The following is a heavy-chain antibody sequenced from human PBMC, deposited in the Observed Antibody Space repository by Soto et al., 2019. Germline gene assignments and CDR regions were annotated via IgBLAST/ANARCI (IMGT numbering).Heavy chain of an antibody. CDR2: INHSGST. J-gene: IGHJ4*02. CDR3: AREEYYYDSSGYYPDY. Sequence: SETLSLTCAVYGGSFSGYYWRWIRQPPGKGLEWIGEINHSGSTNYNPSLKSRVTISVDTSKNQFSLKLSSVTAADTAVYYCAREEYYYDSSGYYPDYWGQGTLVTVS. CDR1: GGSFSGYY. V-gene: IGHV4-34*01. D-gene: IGHD3-22*01.